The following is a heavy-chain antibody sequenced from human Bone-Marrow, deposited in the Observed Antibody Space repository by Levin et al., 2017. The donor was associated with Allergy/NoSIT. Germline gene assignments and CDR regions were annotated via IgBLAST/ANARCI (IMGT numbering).Heavy chain of an antibody. CDR2: IYWDDDK. CDR3: AHHKFWFGEFPFDF. J-gene: IGHJ4*02. CDR1: GFSLSSNGGG. D-gene: IGHD3-10*01. V-gene: IGHV2-5*02. Sequence: SGPTLVKPTQTLTLTCTFSGFSLSSNGGGGGWMRQAPGKALEWLALIYWDDDKRYSPSLKSRLNITKDTSKNQVVLTMTNMAPVDTGTYYCAHHKFWFGEFPFDFWGRGSLVTVSS.